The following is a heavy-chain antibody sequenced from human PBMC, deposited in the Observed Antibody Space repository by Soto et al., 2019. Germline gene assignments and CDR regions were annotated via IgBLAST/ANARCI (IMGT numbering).Heavy chain of an antibody. J-gene: IGHJ4*02. CDR3: AGGKYSRLSKYSFFDY. CDR2: IWYDGSNK. V-gene: IGHV3-33*01. CDR1: GFTFSSYG. D-gene: IGHD6-6*01. Sequence: QVQLVEAGGGVVQPGTSLRLSCAASGFTFSSYGMHWVRQAPGKGLEWGAVIWYDGSNKYYADSVKGGFTSSRDNTKKTLNLQMNSPRAADTAVYYCAGGKYSRLSKYSFFDYWGQGTLVTVSS.